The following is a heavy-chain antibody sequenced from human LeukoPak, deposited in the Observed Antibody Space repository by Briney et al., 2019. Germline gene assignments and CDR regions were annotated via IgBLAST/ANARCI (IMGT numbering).Heavy chain of an antibody. D-gene: IGHD3-10*01. V-gene: IGHV4-34*01. CDR1: GGSFSGYY. CDR3: ARRSITMVRGTRSRLDV. J-gene: IGHJ6*04. CDR2: INHSGST. Sequence: PSETLSLTCAVYGGSFSGYYWSWIRQPPGKGLEWIGEINHSGSTNYNPSLKSRVTISVDTSKNQFSLKLSSVTAADTAVYYCARRSITMVRGTRSRLDVWGKGTTVTISS.